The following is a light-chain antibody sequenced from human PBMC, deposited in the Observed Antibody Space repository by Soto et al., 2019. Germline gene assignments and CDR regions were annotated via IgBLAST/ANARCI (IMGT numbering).Light chain of an antibody. Sequence: DIQMTQSPSSLSASVGDRVTITCRASQGISNYLAWYQQKPGKVPKLLIYAASTLQSGVPSRFSGSGSGTEFTLTISSLQSEDFAVYYCQQFHNWPPITFGQGTRLEIK. V-gene: IGKV1-27*01. CDR3: QQFHNWPPIT. CDR2: AAS. J-gene: IGKJ5*01. CDR1: QGISNY.